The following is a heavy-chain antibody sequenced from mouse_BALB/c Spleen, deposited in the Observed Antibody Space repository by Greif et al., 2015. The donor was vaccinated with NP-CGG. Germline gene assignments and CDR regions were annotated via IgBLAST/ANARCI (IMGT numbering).Heavy chain of an antibody. D-gene: IGHD1-1*01. V-gene: IGHV1-9*01. Sequence: QVQLQQSGAELMKPGASVKISCKATGCTFSSYWIEWVKQRPGHGLEWIGEILPGSGSTNYNEKFKGKATFTADTSSNTAYMQLSSLTSEDSAVYYCARGDGSSYWFAYWGQGTLVTVSA. CDR1: GCTFSSYW. J-gene: IGHJ3*01. CDR2: ILPGSGST. CDR3: ARGDGSSYWFAY.